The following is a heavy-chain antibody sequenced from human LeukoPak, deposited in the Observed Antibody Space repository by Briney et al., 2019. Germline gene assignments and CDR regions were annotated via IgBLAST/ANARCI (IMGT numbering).Heavy chain of an antibody. CDR2: ISSRSDYI. Sequence: PGGSLRLSCAASGFTFSSFTMNWVRQAPGKGLEWVSCISSRSDYIYYADSVKGRFTISRDNAKNSVYLQMNSLRTEDTAVYYCARVSVAGANWFDPWGQGTLVTVSS. CDR3: ARVSVAGANWFDP. D-gene: IGHD6-19*01. J-gene: IGHJ5*02. CDR1: GFTFSSFT. V-gene: IGHV3-21*01.